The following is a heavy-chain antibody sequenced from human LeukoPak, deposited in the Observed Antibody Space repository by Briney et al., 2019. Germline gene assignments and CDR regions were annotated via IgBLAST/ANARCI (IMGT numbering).Heavy chain of an antibody. D-gene: IGHD4-23*01. CDR3: ARARSGKGILDY. Sequence: SETLSLTCTVSGGSISSSSYYWGWIRQPPGKGLEWIGSIYYSGSTYYNPSLKSRVTISVDTSKNQFSLKLSSVTAADTAVYYCARARSGKGILDYWGQGTLVTVSS. CDR1: GGSISSSSYY. CDR2: IYYSGST. V-gene: IGHV4-39*01. J-gene: IGHJ4*02.